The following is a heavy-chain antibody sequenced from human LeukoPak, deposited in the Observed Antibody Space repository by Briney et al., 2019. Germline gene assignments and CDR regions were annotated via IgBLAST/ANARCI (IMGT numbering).Heavy chain of an antibody. CDR1: GFTFSDCY. CDR2: ISSSASTI. V-gene: IGHV3-11*04. CDR3: AELGITMIGGV. J-gene: IGHJ6*04. Sequence: GGSLRLSCTASGFTFSDCYMSWIRQAPGKGLEWVSYISSSASTIYYADSVKGRFTISRDNAKNSLYLQMNSLRAEDTAVYYCAELGITMIGGVWGKGTTVTISS. D-gene: IGHD3-10*02.